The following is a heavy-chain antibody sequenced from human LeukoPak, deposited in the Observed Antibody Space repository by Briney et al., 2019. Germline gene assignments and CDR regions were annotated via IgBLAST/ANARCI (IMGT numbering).Heavy chain of an antibody. CDR3: ARGGAFCSITTCHEFDH. CDR2: TNPSTGGT. D-gene: IGHD2-2*01. Sequence: ASVKASCKTSGYTFTGSYLHWVRHVPGQGLEWMGWTNPSTGGTKSAQQFEGRVTMTRDTSNPTGYMELRGLRDDDTATYYCARGGAFCSITTCHEFDHWGQGTLVIVSS. V-gene: IGHV1-2*02. J-gene: IGHJ4*02. CDR1: GYTFTGSY.